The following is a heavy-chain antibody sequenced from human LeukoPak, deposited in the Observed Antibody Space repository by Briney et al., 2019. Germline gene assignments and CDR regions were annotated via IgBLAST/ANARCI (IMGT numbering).Heavy chain of an antibody. V-gene: IGHV4-39*01. CDR3: ARRPSRTPFDY. J-gene: IGHJ4*02. Sequence: PSETLSLTCTVSGGSISSSSYCWGWIRQPPGKGLEWIGSIYYSGSTYYNPSLKSRVTISVDTSKNQFSLKLSSVTAADTAVYYCARRPSRTPFDYWGQGTLVTVSS. CDR2: IYYSGST. CDR1: GGSISSSSYC.